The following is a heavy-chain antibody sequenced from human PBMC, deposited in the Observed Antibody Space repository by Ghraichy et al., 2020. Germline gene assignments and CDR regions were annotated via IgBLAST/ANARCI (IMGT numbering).Heavy chain of an antibody. CDR3: ARGGPYYYDSSCYYVL. CDR2: IKQDGSEK. D-gene: IGHD3-22*01. V-gene: IGHV3-7*03. CDR1: GFTLSTYW. J-gene: IGHJ4*02. Sequence: LSLTCAASGFTLSTYWMSWVRQAPGKGLEWVANIKQDGSEKYNVDSVKGRFTVSRDNAKNSLYLQMNSLRAEDTAVYYCARGGPYYYDSSCYYVLWGQGTLVTVSS.